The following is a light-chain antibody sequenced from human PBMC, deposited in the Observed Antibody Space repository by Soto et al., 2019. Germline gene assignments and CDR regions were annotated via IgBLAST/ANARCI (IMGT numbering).Light chain of an antibody. CDR2: DVN. V-gene: IGLV2-14*01. Sequence: QSALTQPASVSGSPGQSITFSCTGTSSDVGGSNFVSWYQQHPGKAPKLMIYDVNNRPSGVSNRFSGSKSGNTASLTISGLQAEDGAYYYCSSYTSSHTYVFGTGTKLTVL. CDR1: SSDVGGSNF. J-gene: IGLJ1*01. CDR3: SSYTSSHTYV.